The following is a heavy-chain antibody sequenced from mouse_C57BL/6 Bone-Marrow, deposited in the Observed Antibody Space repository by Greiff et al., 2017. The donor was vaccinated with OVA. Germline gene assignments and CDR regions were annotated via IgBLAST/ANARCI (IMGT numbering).Heavy chain of an antibody. Sequence: EVKVVESGGGLVKPGGSLKLSCAASGFTFSSYTMSWVRQTPEKRLEWVATISGGGGNTYYPDSVKGRFTISRDNAKNTLYLQMSSLRSEDTALYYCARRLLRSYYAMDYWGQGTSVTVSS. D-gene: IGHD1-1*01. CDR3: ARRLLRSYYAMDY. V-gene: IGHV5-9*01. J-gene: IGHJ4*01. CDR2: ISGGGGNT. CDR1: GFTFSSYT.